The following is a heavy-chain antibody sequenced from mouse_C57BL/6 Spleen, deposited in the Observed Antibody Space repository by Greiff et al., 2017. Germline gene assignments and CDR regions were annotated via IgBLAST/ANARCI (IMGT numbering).Heavy chain of an antibody. J-gene: IGHJ2*01. D-gene: IGHD3-3*01. CDR3: ARRTLYYFDY. Sequence: EVQVVESEGGLVQPGSSMKLSCTASGFTFSDYYMAWVRQVPEKGLEWVANINYDGSSTYYLDSLKSRFIISRDNAKNILYLQMSSLKSEDTATYYFARRTLYYFDYWGQGTTLTVSS. CDR1: GFTFSDYY. CDR2: INYDGSST. V-gene: IGHV5-16*01.